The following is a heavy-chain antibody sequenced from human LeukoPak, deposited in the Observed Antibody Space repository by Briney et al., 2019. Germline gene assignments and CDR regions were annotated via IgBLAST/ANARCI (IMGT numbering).Heavy chain of an antibody. J-gene: IGHJ4*02. Sequence: KPSETLSLTCAVYGGSFSGYYWSWIRQPPGKGLEWIGEINHSGSTNYNPSLKSRVTISVDTSKNQFSLKLSSVTAADTAVYYCARGGDSSSLDYWGQGTLVTVSS. V-gene: IGHV4-34*01. CDR1: GGSFSGYY. CDR3: ARGGDSSSLDY. D-gene: IGHD6-13*01. CDR2: INHSGST.